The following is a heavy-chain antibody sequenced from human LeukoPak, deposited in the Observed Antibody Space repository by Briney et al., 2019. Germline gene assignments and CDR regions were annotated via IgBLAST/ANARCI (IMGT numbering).Heavy chain of an antibody. CDR1: GGSISSGGYY. V-gene: IGHV4-61*08. J-gene: IGHJ5*02. Sequence: SETLSLTCTVSGGSISSGGYYWSWIRQPPGKGLEWIGYIYYSGSTNYNPSLKSRVTISVDTSKNQFSLKLSSVTAADTAVYYCARNVGSGSYYWFDPWGQGTLVTVSS. D-gene: IGHD1-26*01. CDR2: IYYSGST. CDR3: ARNVGSGSYYWFDP.